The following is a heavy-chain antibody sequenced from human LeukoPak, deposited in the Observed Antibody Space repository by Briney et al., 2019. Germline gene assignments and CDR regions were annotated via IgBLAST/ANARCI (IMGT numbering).Heavy chain of an antibody. Sequence: PGGSLRLSCAASGFTFSSYAMSWVRQAPGKGLEWVSSISSSSSYIYYADSVKGRFTISRDNAKNSLYLQMNSLRAEDTAVYYCARDKSPGYQLPHPYAFDIWGQGTMVTVSS. D-gene: IGHD2-2*01. V-gene: IGHV3-21*01. CDR3: ARDKSPGYQLPHPYAFDI. CDR1: GFTFSSYA. CDR2: ISSSSSYI. J-gene: IGHJ3*02.